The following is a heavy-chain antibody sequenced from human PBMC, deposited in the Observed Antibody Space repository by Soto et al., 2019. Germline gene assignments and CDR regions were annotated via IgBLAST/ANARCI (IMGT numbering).Heavy chain of an antibody. CDR1: GFTFSSYA. V-gene: IGHV3-23*01. J-gene: IGHJ6*02. CDR3: ANGGVYDGPMRNGMDV. D-gene: IGHD2-8*01. CDR2: ISGSGGST. Sequence: GGSLRLSCAASGFTFSSYAMSWVRQAPGKGLEWVSAISGSGGSTYYADSVKGRFTISRDNSKNTLYLQMNSLRAEDTAVYYCANGGVYDGPMRNGMDVWGQGTTVTVSS.